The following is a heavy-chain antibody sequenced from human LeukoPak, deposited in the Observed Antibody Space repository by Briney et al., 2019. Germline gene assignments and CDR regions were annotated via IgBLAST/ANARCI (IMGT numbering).Heavy chain of an antibody. J-gene: IGHJ2*01. CDR3: ARDWEGLGEYWYFDL. V-gene: IGHV1-2*02. CDR2: INPNSGGT. D-gene: IGHD1-26*01. Sequence: ASLKVSCKASVYTFTGYYMHWVRQAPGQGLEWMGWINPNSGGTNYAQKFQGRVTMTRDTSISTAYMELSRLRSDDTAVYYCARDWEGLGEYWYFDLWGRGTLVTVSS. CDR1: VYTFTGYY.